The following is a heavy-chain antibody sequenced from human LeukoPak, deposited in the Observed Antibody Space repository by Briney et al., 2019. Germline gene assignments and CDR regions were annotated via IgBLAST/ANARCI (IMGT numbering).Heavy chain of an antibody. D-gene: IGHD6-19*01. CDR1: GYSFSNYW. J-gene: IGHJ4*02. CDR2: IYPGDSDT. Sequence: GESLKISCKGSGYSFSNYWIAWVRPMPGKGLEWLGIIYPGDSDTRYSPSFQGLVTISADKSISTAYLQWSSLKASDTAMYHCTRSRSSDSTGWFSDYWGQGTLVTVSS. V-gene: IGHV5-51*01. CDR3: TRSRSSDSTGWFSDY.